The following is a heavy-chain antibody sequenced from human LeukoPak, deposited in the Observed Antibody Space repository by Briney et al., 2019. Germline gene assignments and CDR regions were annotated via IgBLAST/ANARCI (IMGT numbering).Heavy chain of an antibody. CDR3: AREGWNYDFDY. CDR1: GGTFSIYA. D-gene: IGHD1-7*01. Sequence: SVKLSCKASGGTFSIYAISWVRQPPGPGLEWMGGIIPIFCTANYAQKFQGRVTITTDEYTSTAYVEVSSLRSEETAVYYCAREGWNYDFDYWGQGTLVSVS. CDR2: IIPIFCTA. J-gene: IGHJ4*02. V-gene: IGHV1-69*05.